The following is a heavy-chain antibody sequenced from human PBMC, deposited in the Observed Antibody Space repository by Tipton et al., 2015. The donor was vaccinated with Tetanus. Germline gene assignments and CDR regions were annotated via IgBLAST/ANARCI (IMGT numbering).Heavy chain of an antibody. D-gene: IGHD3-22*01. Sequence: TLSLTCAVYGGSFSGYYWSWIRQPPGKGLEWIGEINHSGSTNYNPSPKSRVTISVDTSKNHFSLKLSSVTAADPAVHYCARSGSGYSPHFDYWGQGTLVTVSS. V-gene: IGHV4-34*01. CDR3: ARSGSGYSPHFDY. CDR1: GGSFSGYY. J-gene: IGHJ4*02. CDR2: INHSGST.